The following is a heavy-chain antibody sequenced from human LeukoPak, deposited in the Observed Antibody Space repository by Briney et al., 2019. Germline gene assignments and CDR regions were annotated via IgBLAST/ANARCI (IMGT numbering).Heavy chain of an antibody. J-gene: IGHJ4*02. CDR2: ISAYNGNT. Sequence: ASVKVSCKASGYTLTSYGISWVRQAPGQGLEWMGWISAYNGNTNYAQQLQGRVTMTTDTSTSTAYMELRSLRSDDTAVYYCAREGPRSSSAVYFDYWGQGTLVTVSS. D-gene: IGHD6-6*01. CDR1: GYTLTSYG. V-gene: IGHV1-18*01. CDR3: AREGPRSSSAVYFDY.